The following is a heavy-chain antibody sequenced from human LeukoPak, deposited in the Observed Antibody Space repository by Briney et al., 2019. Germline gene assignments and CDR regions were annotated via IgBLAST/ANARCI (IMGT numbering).Heavy chain of an antibody. CDR1: GFIFSRYT. D-gene: IGHD3-22*01. V-gene: IGHV3-23*01. CDR2: ISGSGGST. J-gene: IGHJ4*02. Sequence: GGSLRLSCPGSGFIFSRYTINWVRQAPGKGLEWVSAISGSGGSTYYADSVKGRFTISRDNSKNTLYLQMNSLRAEDTAVYYCAKAKYYYDSSGEYWGQGTLVTVSS. CDR3: AKAKYYYDSSGEY.